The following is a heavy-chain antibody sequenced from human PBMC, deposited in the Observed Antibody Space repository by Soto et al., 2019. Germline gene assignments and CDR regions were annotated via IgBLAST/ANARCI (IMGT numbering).Heavy chain of an antibody. CDR2: IYYSGSS. Sequence: QVQLQESGPGLVKPSETLSLTCSVSGGSIGSYYWSWIRQPPGKGLEWIGYIYYSGSSNYNPSLKRRVTIPVDTSKIQFSLKLSSVTAAATAVYYCARGGWRQIDYWGQGTLVTVSS. V-gene: IGHV4-59*08. D-gene: IGHD3-3*01. J-gene: IGHJ4*02. CDR1: GGSIGSYY. CDR3: ARGGWRQIDY.